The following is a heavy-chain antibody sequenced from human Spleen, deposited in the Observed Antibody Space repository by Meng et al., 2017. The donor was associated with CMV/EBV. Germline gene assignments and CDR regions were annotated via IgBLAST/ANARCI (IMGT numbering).Heavy chain of an antibody. D-gene: IGHD2-2*01. Sequence: SETLSLTCAVYGGSLSDYYWSWIRQPPGKGLEWIGEINHSGSTNYNPSLKSRVTISIDTSKNQFSLKLSSVTAADTALYYCARALYCSTTSCYRGSYYVLLTSRSLYNFYGMDVWGQGATVTVSS. V-gene: IGHV4-34*01. CDR2: INHSGST. J-gene: IGHJ6*02. CDR1: GGSLSDYY. CDR3: ARALYCSTTSCYRGSYYVLLTSRSLYNFYGMDV.